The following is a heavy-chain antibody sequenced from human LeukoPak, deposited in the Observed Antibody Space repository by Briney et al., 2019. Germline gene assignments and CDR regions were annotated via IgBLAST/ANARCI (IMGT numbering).Heavy chain of an antibody. CDR1: GGSIRSSNYY. CDR2: IYYSGST. Sequence: SETLSLTCTVSGGSIRSSNYYWGWVRQPPGKGLEWIGSIYYSGSTHYNPSLKSRVTISVDTSKNQFSLKLSSVTAADTAVYYCARPHQMPGVRFDPWGQGTQVTVSS. J-gene: IGHJ5*02. CDR3: ARPHQMPGVRFDP. V-gene: IGHV4-39*01. D-gene: IGHD2-2*01.